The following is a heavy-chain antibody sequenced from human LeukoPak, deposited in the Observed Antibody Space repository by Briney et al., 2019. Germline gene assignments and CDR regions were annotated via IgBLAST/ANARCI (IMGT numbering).Heavy chain of an antibody. D-gene: IGHD6-13*01. CDR1: GFTFSRHA. CDR2: ISWNSGSI. V-gene: IGHV3-9*01. Sequence: PGRSLRLSCAASGFTFSRHAMHWVRQAPGKGLEWVSGISWNSGSIGYADSVKGRFTISRDNAKNSLYLQMNSLRAEDTALYYCAKDIRLKPAAIDYWGQGTLVTVSS. J-gene: IGHJ4*02. CDR3: AKDIRLKPAAIDY.